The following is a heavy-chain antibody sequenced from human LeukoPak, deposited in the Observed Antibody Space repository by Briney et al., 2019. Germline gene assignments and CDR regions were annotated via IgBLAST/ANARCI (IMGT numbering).Heavy chain of an antibody. CDR1: GYSISSGYY. Sequence: SETLSLTCAVSGYSISSGYYWGWTRQPPGKGLGWIGSIYHSGSTSYNPSLRSRVTISVATSKNHFSLKLSSVTAPDTAVYYCARWRDDYVWGSYRQSDAFDTWGEGTIVTVSS. V-gene: IGHV4-38-2*01. J-gene: IGHJ3*02. CDR3: ARWRDDYVWGSYRQSDAFDT. CDR2: IYHSGST. D-gene: IGHD3-16*02.